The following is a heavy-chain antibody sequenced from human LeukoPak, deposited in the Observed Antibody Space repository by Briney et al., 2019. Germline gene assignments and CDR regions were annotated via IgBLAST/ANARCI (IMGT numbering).Heavy chain of an antibody. D-gene: IGHD6-13*01. J-gene: IGHJ6*03. CDR1: GYTFTGYY. Sequence: ASVKVSCKASGYTFTGYYMHWVRQAPGQGLEWMGWINPNSGGTNYAQKFQGRVTMTRDTSISTAYMELSRLRSDDTAVYYCARGASIAAAGLYYYYMDVWGKGTTVTVS. V-gene: IGHV1-2*02. CDR3: ARGASIAAAGLYYYYMDV. CDR2: INPNSGGT.